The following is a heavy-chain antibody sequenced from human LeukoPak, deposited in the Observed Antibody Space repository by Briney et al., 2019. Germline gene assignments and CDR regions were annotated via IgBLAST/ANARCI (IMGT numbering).Heavy chain of an antibody. J-gene: IGHJ4*02. Sequence: PSETLSLTCTVSGGSTSSSSYYWGWIRQPPGKGLEWIGSISYSGGTYYKPSLKSRVTISVDTSKNHFSLKVSSVTAADTAVYYCARFHFDAFDYWGQGTLVTVSS. CDR2: ISYSGGT. V-gene: IGHV4-39*02. CDR3: ARFHFDAFDY. CDR1: GGSTSSSSYY. D-gene: IGHD3-9*01.